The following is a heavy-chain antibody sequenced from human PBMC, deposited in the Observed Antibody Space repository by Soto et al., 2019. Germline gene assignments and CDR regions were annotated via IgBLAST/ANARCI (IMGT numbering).Heavy chain of an antibody. V-gene: IGHV1-18*01. CDR1: GYTFTTTY. D-gene: IGHD1-1*01. CDR2: ISAYNGKT. CDR3: ASGTQGSSPYYGMDV. Sequence: ASVKVSCKASGYTFTTTYITWVRQAPGQGLEWMGWISAYNGKTKYAQNLEGRVTMTRDTSTSTVYMELSSLRSEDTAVYYCASGTQGSSPYYGMDVWGQGTTVTVSS. J-gene: IGHJ6*02.